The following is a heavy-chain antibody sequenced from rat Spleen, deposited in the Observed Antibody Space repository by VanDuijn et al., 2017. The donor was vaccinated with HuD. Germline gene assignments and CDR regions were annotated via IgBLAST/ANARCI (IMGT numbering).Heavy chain of an antibody. J-gene: IGHJ1*01. D-gene: IGHD1-2*01. CDR2: IIYDGSSS. Sequence: EVQLVESGGGLVQPGRSLKFSCAASGFTFSDYAMAWVRQAPKKGLEWVATIIYDGSSSYYRDSVKGRFTVSRDNGKSILYLEMDSLRSEDMATYYCVRQGYLRDWYFDLWGPGTMVTVSS. CDR1: GFTFSDYA. CDR3: VRQGYLRDWYFDL. V-gene: IGHV5-17*01.